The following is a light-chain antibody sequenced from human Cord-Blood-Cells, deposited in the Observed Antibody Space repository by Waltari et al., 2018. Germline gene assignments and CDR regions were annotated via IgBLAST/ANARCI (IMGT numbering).Light chain of an antibody. CDR3: SSYTSSSTWV. CDR2: DVS. Sequence: QSALTQPASVSGSPGQSLTISCTGTSSDVGGYNYVSWYQQHPGKAPKLMIYDVSKRPSGVAKRCSGSKAGNTASLTISGLQAEDEADYYCSSYTSSSTWVFGGGTKLTVL. J-gene: IGLJ3*02. V-gene: IGLV2-14*01. CDR1: SSDVGGYNY.